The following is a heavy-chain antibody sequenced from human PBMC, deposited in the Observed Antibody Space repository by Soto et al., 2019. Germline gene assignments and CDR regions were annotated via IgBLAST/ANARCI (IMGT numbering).Heavy chain of an antibody. CDR1: GSRFSNYV. CDR3: AREGRGKKAGYNGLVSLGY. V-gene: IGHV1-69*06. J-gene: IGHJ4*02. CDR2: IIPIFNST. D-gene: IGHD2-2*02. Sequence: SVKVSCKVSGSRFSNYVISWVRQAPGHGPEWLGRIIPIFNSTKYAQSFQGRVTITADKSTSTASLELSSLRSDDTAVYYCAREGRGKKAGYNGLVSLGYWGQGTLVTVSS.